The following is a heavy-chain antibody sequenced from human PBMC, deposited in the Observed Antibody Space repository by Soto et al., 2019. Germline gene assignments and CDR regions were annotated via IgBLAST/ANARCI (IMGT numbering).Heavy chain of an antibody. CDR3: AIYVTTFRGIAVTGGDSFDI. CDR2: ISAYNGNT. D-gene: IGHD6-19*01. V-gene: IGHV1-18*01. Sequence: ASVRVSCEASGCTSISYGISWVRKAPGQGLEWMGWISAYNGNTNYAQKVQGRVTMTTDTATSTAYMELRSLRSDDTAVYYCAIYVTTFRGIAVTGGDSFDIWGQGTMVTVSS. CDR1: GCTSISYG. J-gene: IGHJ3*02.